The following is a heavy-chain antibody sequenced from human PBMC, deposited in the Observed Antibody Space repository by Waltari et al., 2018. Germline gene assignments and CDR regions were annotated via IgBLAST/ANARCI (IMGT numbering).Heavy chain of an antibody. CDR2: IHHSGRT. D-gene: IGHD5-12*01. CDR3: AREAGRGYSGYGNFDY. Sequence: QVQLQESGPGLVKPSETLSLTCAVSGYSISSGYYWGRIRQPPGKGREWVGRIHHSGRTYYNPSFKNRATISVDTSKNQFSLKLSSVTAADTAVYYCAREAGRGYSGYGNFDYWGQGTLVTVAS. J-gene: IGHJ4*02. CDR1: GYSISSGYY. V-gene: IGHV4-38-2*02.